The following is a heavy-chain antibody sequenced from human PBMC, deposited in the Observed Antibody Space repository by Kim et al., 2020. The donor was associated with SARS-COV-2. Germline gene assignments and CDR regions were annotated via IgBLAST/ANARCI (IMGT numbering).Heavy chain of an antibody. D-gene: IGHD3-10*01. CDR3: AKVRLWFGELLYDAFDI. CDR1: GFTFSSYA. V-gene: IGHV3-23*01. Sequence: GGSLRLSCAASGFTFSSYAMSWVRQAPGKGLEWVSAISGSGGSTYYADSVKGRFTISRDNSKNTLYLQMNSLRAEDTAVYYCAKVRLWFGELLYDAFDIWGQGTMVTVSS. CDR2: ISGSGGST. J-gene: IGHJ3*02.